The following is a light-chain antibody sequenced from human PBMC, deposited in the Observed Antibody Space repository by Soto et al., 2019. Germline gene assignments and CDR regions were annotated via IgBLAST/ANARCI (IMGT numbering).Light chain of an antibody. CDR3: QQYGSSLFT. CDR2: GAS. Sequence: EIVLTQSPGTLSLSPGERATLSCRASQSVSSSYLAWYQQQPGQAPRLLIYGASSRATGIPDRFSGSGSGTVFTLTISRLEPEDFALYYCQQYGSSLFTFGPGTKVDIK. V-gene: IGKV3-20*01. CDR1: QSVSSSY. J-gene: IGKJ3*01.